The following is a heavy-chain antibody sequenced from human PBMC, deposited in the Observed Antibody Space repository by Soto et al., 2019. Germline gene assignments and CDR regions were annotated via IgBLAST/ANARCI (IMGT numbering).Heavy chain of an antibody. CDR1: GYTFTSYG. CDR2: ISAYNGNT. Sequence: QVQLVQSGAEVKKPGASVKVSCKASGYTFTSYGISWVRQAPGQGLEWMGWISAYNGNTNYAQKLQGRVTMTTVTSTSTAYMELRSLRSDDTAVYYCARDNIVVVPAANDAFDIWGQGTMVTVSS. CDR3: ARDNIVVVPAANDAFDI. J-gene: IGHJ3*02. V-gene: IGHV1-18*01. D-gene: IGHD2-2*01.